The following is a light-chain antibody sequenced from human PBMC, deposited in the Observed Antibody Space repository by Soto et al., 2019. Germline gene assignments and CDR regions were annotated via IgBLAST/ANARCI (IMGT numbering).Light chain of an antibody. J-gene: IGKJ1*01. V-gene: IGKV1-5*01. CDR2: DAS. Sequence: DIQVTQSPSTLSASIGDRVTISCRASQNINRWLAWYQHKPGKAPELLIYDASTLASGVPSRFSGSGSGTEFTLTITSLQPDDFATYYCHSGTFGQGTKVDIK. CDR1: QNINRW. CDR3: HSGT.